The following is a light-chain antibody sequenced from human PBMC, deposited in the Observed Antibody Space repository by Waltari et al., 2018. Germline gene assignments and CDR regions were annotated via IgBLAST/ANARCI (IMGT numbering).Light chain of an antibody. Sequence: DIQMTQSPSSMSASVGDRVSITCQASQDISIYLSWYQQKPGKAPKVLIYDASNLETGVPSSFTGSRSGTDFTFIISSLQPEDIATYYCQQYKDLPRTFGQGTKVEI. CDR1: QDISIY. V-gene: IGKV1-33*01. CDR2: DAS. J-gene: IGKJ1*01. CDR3: QQYKDLPRT.